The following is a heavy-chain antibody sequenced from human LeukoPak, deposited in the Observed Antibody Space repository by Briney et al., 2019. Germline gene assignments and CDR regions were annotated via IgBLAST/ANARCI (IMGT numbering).Heavy chain of an antibody. D-gene: IGHD2-2*01. J-gene: IGHJ6*03. CDR2: INWNGGST. CDR1: GFTFDDYG. CDR3: ARASTGYCSSTSCSNSYYYYYMDV. Sequence: GGSLRLSCAASGFTFDDYGMSWVRQAPGKGLEWVSGINWNGGSTGYADSVKGRFTISRDNAKNSLYLQMNSLRAEDTALYYCARASTGYCSSTSCSNSYYYYYMDVWGKGTTVTVSS. V-gene: IGHV3-20*04.